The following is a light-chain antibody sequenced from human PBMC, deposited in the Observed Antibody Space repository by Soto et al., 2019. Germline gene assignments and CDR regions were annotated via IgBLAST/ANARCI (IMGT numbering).Light chain of an antibody. CDR1: SSDVGNYNF. CDR3: CSYAGSDTFV. CDR2: EGS. V-gene: IGLV2-23*01. Sequence: QSALTQPASVSGSPGQSITISCTGTSSDVGNYNFVSWYQRHPDKAPKLMIYEGSKRPSGVSNRFSGSRSGNTASLTISGLQAEDEADYYCCSYAGSDTFVFGGGTQLTVL. J-gene: IGLJ2*01.